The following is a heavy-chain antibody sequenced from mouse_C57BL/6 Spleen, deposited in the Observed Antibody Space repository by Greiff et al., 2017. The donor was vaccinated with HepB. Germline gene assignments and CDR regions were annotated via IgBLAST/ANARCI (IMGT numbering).Heavy chain of an antibody. CDR1: GFTFSDYY. D-gene: IGHD5-5*01. Sequence: DVHLVESEGGLVQPGSSMKLSCTASGFTFSDYYMAWVRQVPEKGLEWVANINYDGSSTYYLDSLKSRFIISRDNAKNILYLQMSSLKSEDTATYYCARDSYLYAMDYWGQGTSVTVSS. CDR2: INYDGSST. CDR3: ARDSYLYAMDY. V-gene: IGHV5-16*01. J-gene: IGHJ4*01.